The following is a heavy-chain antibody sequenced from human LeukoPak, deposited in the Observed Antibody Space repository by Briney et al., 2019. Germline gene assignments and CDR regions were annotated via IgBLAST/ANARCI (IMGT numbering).Heavy chain of an antibody. CDR2: IYNSGST. CDR3: ARGAVLNWFVP. CDR1: GGSSISYY. J-gene: IGHJ5*02. D-gene: IGHD6-19*01. V-gene: IGHV4-4*09. Sequence: SETLSLTCTVSGGSSISYYWSWIRQPPGEGLEWIGKIYNSGSTNYNPSLKSRVTISVDTSKNQFSLKLSSVTAADTAVYYGARGAVLNWFVPWGQGTLVTVSS.